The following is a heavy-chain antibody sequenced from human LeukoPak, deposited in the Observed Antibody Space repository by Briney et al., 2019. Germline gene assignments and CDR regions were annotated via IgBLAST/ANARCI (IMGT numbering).Heavy chain of an antibody. J-gene: IGHJ5*02. V-gene: IGHV4-4*07. CDR3: AREPSLYSSSWPHWFDP. Sequence: SETLSLTCTVSGGSISSYYWSWIRHPAGKGLESIGRIYTSGSTNYNPSLKSRVTMSVDTSKNQFSLKLSSVTAADTAVYYCAREPSLYSSSWPHWFDPWGQGTLVTVSS. D-gene: IGHD6-13*01. CDR2: IYTSGST. CDR1: GGSISSYY.